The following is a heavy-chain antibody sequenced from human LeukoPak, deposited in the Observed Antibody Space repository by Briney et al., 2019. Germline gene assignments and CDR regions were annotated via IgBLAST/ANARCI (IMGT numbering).Heavy chain of an antibody. CDR3: ARDHRGSGSRYYYYYMDV. V-gene: IGHV3-74*01. J-gene: IGHJ6*03. CDR1: GFTFSSHW. CDR2: INSDGSST. D-gene: IGHD3-10*01. Sequence: PGGSLRLSCAASGFTFSSHWMHWVRQAPGKGLVWVSRINSDGSSTSYADSVKGRFTISRDNAKNTLYLQMNSLRAEDTAVYYCARDHRGSGSRYYYYYMDVWGKGTTVTISS.